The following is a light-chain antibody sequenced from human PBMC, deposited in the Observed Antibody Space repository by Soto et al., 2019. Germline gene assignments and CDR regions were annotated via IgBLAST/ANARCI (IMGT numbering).Light chain of an antibody. Sequence: EIVLTQSPATLSLSPGERATLSCGASQSVGNHLAWYQQKPGQAPRLLIYDTFNRATGIPARFSGSGSGTDFTLTISSLEPEDLGVYYCQQRANWPPKVTFGGGTKVEIK. J-gene: IGKJ4*01. CDR3: QQRANWPPKVT. CDR2: DTF. V-gene: IGKV3-11*01. CDR1: QSVGNH.